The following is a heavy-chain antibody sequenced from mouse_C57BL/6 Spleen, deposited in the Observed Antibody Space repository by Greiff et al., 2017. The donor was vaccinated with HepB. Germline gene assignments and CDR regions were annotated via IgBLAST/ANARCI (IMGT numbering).Heavy chain of an antibody. CDR2: IYPGSGST. Sequence: QVQLQQPGAELVKPGASVKMSCKASGYTFTSYWITWVKQRPGQGLEWIGDIYPGSGSTNYNEKFKSKATLTVDTSSSTAYMQRSSLTSEDSAVYYCARGWDYDVEDYFDYWGQGTTLTVSS. J-gene: IGHJ2*01. D-gene: IGHD2-4*01. V-gene: IGHV1-55*01. CDR1: GYTFTSYW. CDR3: ARGWDYDVEDYFDY.